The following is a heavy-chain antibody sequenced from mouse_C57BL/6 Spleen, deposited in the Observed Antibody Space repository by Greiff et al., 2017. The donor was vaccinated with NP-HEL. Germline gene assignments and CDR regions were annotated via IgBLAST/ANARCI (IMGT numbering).Heavy chain of an antibody. CDR2: ISDGGSYT. Sequence: EVMLVESGGGLVKPGGSLKLSCAASGFTFSSYAMSWVRQTPEKRLEWVATISDGGSYTYYPDNVKGRFTFSRDNAKNNLYLQMSHLKSEDTAMYYCASYYYGSSYWYFDVWGTGTTVTVSS. V-gene: IGHV5-4*03. J-gene: IGHJ1*03. D-gene: IGHD1-1*01. CDR3: ASYYYGSSYWYFDV. CDR1: GFTFSSYA.